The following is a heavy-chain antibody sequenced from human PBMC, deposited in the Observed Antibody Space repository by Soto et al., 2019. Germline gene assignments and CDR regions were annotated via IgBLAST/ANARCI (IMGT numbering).Heavy chain of an antibody. CDR2: ISGSGGST. CDR1: GFTFSSYA. V-gene: IGHV3-23*01. J-gene: IGHJ4*02. Sequence: VGSLRLSCAASGFTFSSYAMSWVRQAPGKGLEWVSAISGSGGSTYYADSVKGRFTISRDNSKNTLYLQMNSLRAEDTAVYYCADLQWFGEPRLWGQGTLVTVSS. CDR3: ADLQWFGEPRL. D-gene: IGHD3-10*01.